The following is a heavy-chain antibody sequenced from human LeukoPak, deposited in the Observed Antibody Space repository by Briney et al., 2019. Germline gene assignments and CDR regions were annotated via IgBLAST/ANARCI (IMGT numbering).Heavy chain of an antibody. D-gene: IGHD3-10*01. J-gene: IGHJ4*02. CDR1: GYTFTSYG. CDR3: AVGPNYYGSGSSFDY. V-gene: IGHV1-18*01. CDR2: ISAYNGNT. Sequence: APVKVSCKASGYTFTSYGISWVRQAPGQGLEWMGWISAYNGNTNYAQKLQGRVTMTTDTSTSTAYMELRSLRSDDTAVYYCAVGPNYYGSGSSFDYWGQGTLVTVSS.